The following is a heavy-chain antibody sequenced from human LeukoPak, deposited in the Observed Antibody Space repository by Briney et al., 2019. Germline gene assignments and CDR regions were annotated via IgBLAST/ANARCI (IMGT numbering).Heavy chain of an antibody. Sequence: GGSLRLSCAASGFTFSSYAMSWVRQAPGKGLEWVSAISGSGGSTYYADSVKGRFTISGDNSKNTLYLQMNSLRAEDTAVYYCAKDLGDYDFWSGYYATFGYWGQGTLVTVPS. CDR3: AKDLGDYDFWSGYYATFGY. J-gene: IGHJ4*02. D-gene: IGHD3-3*01. V-gene: IGHV3-23*01. CDR1: GFTFSSYA. CDR2: ISGSGGST.